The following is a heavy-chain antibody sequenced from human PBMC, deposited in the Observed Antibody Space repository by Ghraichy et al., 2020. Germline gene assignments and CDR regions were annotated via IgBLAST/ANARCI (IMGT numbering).Heavy chain of an antibody. V-gene: IGHV3-30*04. Sequence: GETLNISCTASGFTFSRYAFQWVRQAPDKGLEWVAVLGKVDVQWYADSVKGRFTVSRDNSKNTLYLQMDSLRPEDTAVYYCARDGGNYWTDFDYWGQGTLVAVSS. J-gene: IGHJ4*02. D-gene: IGHD5-24*01. CDR2: LGKVDVQ. CDR3: ARDGGNYWTDFDY. CDR1: GFTFSRYA.